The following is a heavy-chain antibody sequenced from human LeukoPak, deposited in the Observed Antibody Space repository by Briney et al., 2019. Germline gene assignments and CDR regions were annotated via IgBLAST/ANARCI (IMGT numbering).Heavy chain of an antibody. J-gene: IGHJ4*02. CDR2: IYYTGST. Sequence: PSETLSLTCTVSGGSISSYYWSWIRQPPGKGLEWMGYIYYTGSTNYNPSLRSRVTISFDPSKNQFPLQLSSGTAADTAVYYCARDLYYDSRPIGYWGQGTLVTVSS. CDR1: GGSISSYY. V-gene: IGHV4-59*12. D-gene: IGHD3-22*01. CDR3: ARDLYYDSRPIGY.